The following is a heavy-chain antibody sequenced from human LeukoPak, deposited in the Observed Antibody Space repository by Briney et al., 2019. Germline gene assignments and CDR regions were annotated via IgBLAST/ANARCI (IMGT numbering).Heavy chain of an antibody. J-gene: IGHJ4*02. CDR3: ARRPTTSIVGATTNYFDH. V-gene: IGHV4-39*01. CDR1: GGSISSSSYY. Sequence: SETLSLTCTVSGGSISSSSYYWGWIRQPPGKGLEWIGTIYFSGSTYYSPSLKSRVTLSIDTSKNQFSLKLTSVTAADTAVYYCARRPTTSIVGATTNYFDHWGQGTLVTVSS. D-gene: IGHD1-26*01. CDR2: IYFSGST.